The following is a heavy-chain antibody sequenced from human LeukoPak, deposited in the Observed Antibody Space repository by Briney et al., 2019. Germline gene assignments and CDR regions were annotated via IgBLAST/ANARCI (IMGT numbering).Heavy chain of an antibody. V-gene: IGHV4-4*07. CDR2: IYISGST. CDR3: ARERDGYTQPDYYYYYYMDV. Sequence: PSETLSLTCTVSGDSINSYYWNWIRQPAGKGLEWIGRIYISGSTNYNPSLKSRVTMSVDTSNNQSSLKLRSVTAADTAVYYCARERDGYTQPDYYYYYYMDVWGTGTTVSISS. J-gene: IGHJ6*03. D-gene: IGHD5-24*01. CDR1: GDSINSYY.